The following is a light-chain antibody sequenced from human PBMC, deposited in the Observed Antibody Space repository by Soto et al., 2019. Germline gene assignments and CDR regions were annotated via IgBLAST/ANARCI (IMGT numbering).Light chain of an antibody. J-gene: IGLJ3*02. CDR1: SSNIGENY. CDR2: QNN. CDR3: GTWDSSLSAWV. Sequence: QSVLTQPPSVSAAPGQKVTISCSGSSSNIGENYVSWYQQLPGTAPKFLIYQNNKRPSGIPDRFSGSKSGTSATLGITGLQTGDEADYYCGTWDSSLSAWVFGGVTKLTVL. V-gene: IGLV1-51*02.